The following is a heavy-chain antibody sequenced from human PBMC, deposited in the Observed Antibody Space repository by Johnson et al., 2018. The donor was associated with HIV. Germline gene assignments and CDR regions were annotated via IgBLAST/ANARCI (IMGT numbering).Heavy chain of an antibody. J-gene: IGHJ3*02. Sequence: QVQLVESGGGVVQPGRSLRLSCAASGFTFSSYAMHWVRQAPGKGLEWVAVIWYDGSNKFYADSVRGRFTISRDNSENTLYLQMNSLRADDTAVYYCPSLAVAGTLISAFDIWGQGTMVTVSS. CDR2: IWYDGSNK. D-gene: IGHD6-19*01. CDR1: GFTFSSYA. CDR3: PSLAVAGTLISAFDI. V-gene: IGHV3-33*08.